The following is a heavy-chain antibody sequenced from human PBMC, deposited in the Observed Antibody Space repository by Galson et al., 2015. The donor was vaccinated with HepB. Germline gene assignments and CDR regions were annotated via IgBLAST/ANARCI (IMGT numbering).Heavy chain of an antibody. CDR2: TYYRSRWYH. CDR1: GDSVSSNSAA. Sequence: CAISGDSVSSNSAAWSWIRQSPSRGLEWLGRTYYRSRWYHDYAVSMKSRITINPDTSKNQFSLQVNSAISEDTAVYYCARLVGGNWFDPWGQGTLVTVSS. J-gene: IGHJ5*02. V-gene: IGHV6-1*01. CDR3: ARLVGGNWFDP. D-gene: IGHD1-26*01.